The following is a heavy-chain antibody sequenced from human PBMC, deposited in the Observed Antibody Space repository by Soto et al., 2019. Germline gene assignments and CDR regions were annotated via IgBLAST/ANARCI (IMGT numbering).Heavy chain of an antibody. V-gene: IGHV1-3*01. CDR3: ATSIMITFGGVPAFDY. J-gene: IGHJ4*02. CDR2: INAGNGNT. Sequence: ASVKVSCKASGYTFASYAMHWVRQAPGQRHERMGWINAGNGNTKYSQKFQGRVTITRDTSASTAYMELSSLRSEDTAVYYCATSIMITFGGVPAFDYWGQGTLVTVSS. CDR1: GYTFASYA. D-gene: IGHD3-16*01.